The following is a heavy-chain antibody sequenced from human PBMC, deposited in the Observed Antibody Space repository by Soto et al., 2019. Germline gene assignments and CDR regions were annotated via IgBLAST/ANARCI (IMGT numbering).Heavy chain of an antibody. J-gene: IGHJ4*02. CDR1: GFTFRSYW. CDR3: ARGGTPIDY. CDR2: IKQDGSKK. D-gene: IGHD3-16*01. V-gene: IGHV3-7*03. Sequence: GGSLRLSCAASGFTFRSYWMTWVRQAPGKGLEWVANIKQDGSKKYYLDSVKGRFTISRDNAKNSLYLQMNSLRFDDTAVYYCARGGTPIDYWGQGTLVTVSS.